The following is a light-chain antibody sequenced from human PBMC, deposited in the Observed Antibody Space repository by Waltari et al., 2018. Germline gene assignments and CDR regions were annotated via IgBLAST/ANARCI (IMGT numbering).Light chain of an antibody. CDR3: QQFNSYPRT. V-gene: IGKV1-9*01. J-gene: IGKJ1*01. CDR1: PDIYTY. Sequence: IQLTQSPSALSASVGDRVTITCRATPDIYTYLAWYQQEPGKAPKLLIYAASTLQSGVPSRFSGSGSGTDFTLTISSLQPEDFATYYCQQFNSYPRTFGQGTKVEIK. CDR2: AAS.